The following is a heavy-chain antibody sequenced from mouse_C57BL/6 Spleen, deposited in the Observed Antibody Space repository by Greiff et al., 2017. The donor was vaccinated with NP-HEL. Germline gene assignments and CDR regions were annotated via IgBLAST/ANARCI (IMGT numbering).Heavy chain of an antibody. CDR1: GYAFSSYW. J-gene: IGHJ2*01. CDR3: ARLYGSSYCYFDY. CDR2: IYPGDGDT. D-gene: IGHD1-1*01. Sequence: QVQLQQSGAELVKPGASVRISCKASGYAFSSYWMNWVKQRPGKGLEWIGQIYPGDGDTNYNGKFKGKATLTADKSSSTAYMQLSSLTSEDSAVYFCARLYGSSYCYFDYWGQGTTLTVSS. V-gene: IGHV1-80*01.